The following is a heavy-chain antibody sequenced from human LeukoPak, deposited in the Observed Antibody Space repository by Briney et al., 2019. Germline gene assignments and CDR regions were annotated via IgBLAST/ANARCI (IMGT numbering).Heavy chain of an antibody. CDR2: IIPILGIA. D-gene: IGHD2-15*01. J-gene: IGHJ4*02. V-gene: IGHV1-69*04. Sequence: GASVKVSCKASGGTFSSYAISWVRQAPGQGLEWMGRIIPILGIANYAQKFQGRVTITADKSTSTAYMELSSLRSEGTAVYYCAITFSRYCSGGSCYVPKAYWGQGTLVTVSS. CDR3: AITFSRYCSGGSCYVPKAY. CDR1: GGTFSSYA.